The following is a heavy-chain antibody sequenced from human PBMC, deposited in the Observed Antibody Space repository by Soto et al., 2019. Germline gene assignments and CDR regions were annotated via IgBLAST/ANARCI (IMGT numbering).Heavy chain of an antibody. V-gene: IGHV3-48*03. CDR2: ISSSGSTV. D-gene: IGHD6-13*01. J-gene: IGHJ4*02. Sequence: EVQLVESGGGLVQPGGSLRLSCAASGFTFSSYEMNWVRQAPGKGLEWVSYISSSGSTVYYADSVKGRFTISRDNAKKSLYLQMNSLRAEDTAGYYCATATGSSSPPPDYWGQGTLVTVSS. CDR3: ATATGSSSPPPDY. CDR1: GFTFSSYE.